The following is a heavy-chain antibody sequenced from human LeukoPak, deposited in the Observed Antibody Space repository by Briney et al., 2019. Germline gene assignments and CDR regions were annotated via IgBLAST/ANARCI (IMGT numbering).Heavy chain of an antibody. V-gene: IGHV4-39*07. D-gene: IGHD3-22*01. J-gene: IGHJ3*02. CDR1: GGSISSSSYY. Sequence: SETLSLTCTVSGGSISSSSYYWGWIRQPPETGLEWIGSIYYSGSTYYNPSLKSRVTISVDTSKNQFSLKLSSVTAADTAVYYCARDRRDTMIVVVMGGRHYAFDIWGQGTMVTVSS. CDR2: IYYSGST. CDR3: ARDRRDTMIVVVMGGRHYAFDI.